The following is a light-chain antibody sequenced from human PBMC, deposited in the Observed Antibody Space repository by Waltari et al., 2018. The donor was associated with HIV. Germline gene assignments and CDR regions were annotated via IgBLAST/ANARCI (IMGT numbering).Light chain of an antibody. CDR1: NLRAKY. CDR2: QDD. Sequence: SYELTQPPSVSVSPGQTASISCSGDNLRAKYACWYQQKPGQSPVLAMYQDDRRPPGIPERFSGSSSANTATLTISGTQAMDEADYYCQAWDTTTMIIGGGTKLTVL. V-gene: IGLV3-1*01. J-gene: IGLJ2*01. CDR3: QAWDTTTMI.